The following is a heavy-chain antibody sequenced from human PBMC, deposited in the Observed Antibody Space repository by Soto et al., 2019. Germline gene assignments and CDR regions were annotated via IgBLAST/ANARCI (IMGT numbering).Heavy chain of an antibody. CDR1: GGTFSSYA. J-gene: IGHJ3*02. V-gene: IGHV1-69*13. Sequence: SVKVSCKASGGTFSSYAISWVRQAPGQGLEWMGGIIPIFGTANYAQKFQGRVTITVDESTSTAYMELSSLRSEDTAVYYCARDRWAYYYDSSGSARAFDIWGQGTMVTVSS. CDR3: ARDRWAYYYDSSGSARAFDI. CDR2: IIPIFGTA. D-gene: IGHD3-22*01.